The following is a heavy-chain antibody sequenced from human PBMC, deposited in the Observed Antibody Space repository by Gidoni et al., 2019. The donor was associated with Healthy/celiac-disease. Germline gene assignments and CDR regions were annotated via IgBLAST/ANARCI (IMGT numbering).Heavy chain of an antibody. CDR1: GFIFSSYG. Sequence: QVQLVESGGGVVQPGRSLRLSCAASGFIFSSYGMHWVRQAPGKGLEWVAVIWYDGSNKYYADSVKGRFTISRDNSKNTLYLQMNSLRAEDTAVYYCARGFRGADKLPGPTYYGMDVWGQGTTVTVSS. CDR2: IWYDGSNK. J-gene: IGHJ6*02. V-gene: IGHV3-33*01. CDR3: ARGFRGADKLPGPTYYGMDV. D-gene: IGHD2-15*01.